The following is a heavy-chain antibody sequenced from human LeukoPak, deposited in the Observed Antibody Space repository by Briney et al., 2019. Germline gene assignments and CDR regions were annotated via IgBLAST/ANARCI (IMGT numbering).Heavy chain of an antibody. CDR3: ARAIGYCSSTSCYAYYYYYYMDV. V-gene: IGHV4-4*02. D-gene: IGHD2-2*01. CDR1: GGSISSSNW. Sequence: SETLSLTCAVSGGSISSSNWWSWVRQPPGKGLEWIGEIYHSGSTNYNPSLKSRVTISVDKSKNQFSLKLSSVTAADTAVYYCARAIGYCSSTSCYAYYYYYYMDVWGKGTTVTISS. J-gene: IGHJ6*03. CDR2: IYHSGST.